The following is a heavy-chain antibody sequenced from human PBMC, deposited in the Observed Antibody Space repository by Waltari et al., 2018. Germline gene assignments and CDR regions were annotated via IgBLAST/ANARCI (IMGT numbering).Heavy chain of an antibody. CDR1: GDSASNPYL. D-gene: IGHD2-15*01. Sequence: QLQLQESGPGLVQPSGTLSLTCAVSGDSASNPYLWNWVRQPPGQGLEWIGQVHGSTGRTNYNPSFASRVTVSLDTYNNQFSLKLTYATAADTAVYYCARDRGRGLYLDTWGPGTLVTVSP. V-gene: IGHV4-4*02. J-gene: IGHJ4*02. CDR3: ARDRGRGLYLDT. CDR2: VHGSTGRT.